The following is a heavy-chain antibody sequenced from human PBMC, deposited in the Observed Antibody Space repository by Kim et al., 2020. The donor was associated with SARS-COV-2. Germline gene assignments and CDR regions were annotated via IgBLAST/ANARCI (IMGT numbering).Heavy chain of an antibody. CDR2: IYYSGTT. Sequence: SETLSLTCTVSGGSISSSSYYWGWIRQPPGKGLEWIGSIYYSGTTYYNPSLKSRVTISVDTSKNQFSLKLSSVTAADTAVYYCARENYDFWSGTTSHFDYWGQGTLVTVSS. V-gene: IGHV4-39*01. D-gene: IGHD3-3*01. J-gene: IGHJ4*02. CDR1: GGSISSSSYY. CDR3: ARENYDFWSGTTSHFDY.